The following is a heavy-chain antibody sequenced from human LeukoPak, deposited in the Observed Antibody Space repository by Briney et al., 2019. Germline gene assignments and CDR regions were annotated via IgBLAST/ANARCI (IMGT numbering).Heavy chain of an antibody. D-gene: IGHD2-2*01. CDR1: GITVSSYA. J-gene: IGHJ2*01. CDR2: ISGSGGST. CDR3: AKRTEYCSSTRCAFWYFDL. Sequence: GGSLRLSCAASGITVSSYAMSWVRQAPGKGLDWVSSISGSGGSTHYADSAKGRFTISRDNAKNTLYLQMDSLRGEDTAVYYCAKRTEYCSSTRCAFWYFDLWGRGTLVTVSS. V-gene: IGHV3-23*01.